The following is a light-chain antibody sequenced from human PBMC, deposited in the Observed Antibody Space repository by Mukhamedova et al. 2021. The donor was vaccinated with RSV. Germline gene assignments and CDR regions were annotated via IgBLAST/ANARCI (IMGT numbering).Light chain of an antibody. J-gene: IGLJ2*01. CDR1: SDVGGYNY. CDR3: CSYAGSNNLV. V-gene: IGLV2-8*01. Sequence: SDVGGYNYVSWYQQHPGKAPKLMIYEVNKRPSGVPDRFSGSKSGNAASLTVSGLQAADEADYYCCSYAGSNNLVFGGGTKLTVL. CDR2: EVN.